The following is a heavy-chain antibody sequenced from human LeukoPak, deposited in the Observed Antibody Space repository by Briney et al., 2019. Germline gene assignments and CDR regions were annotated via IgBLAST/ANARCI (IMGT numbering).Heavy chain of an antibody. CDR3: GRETAPAGTRAVNC. CDR2: INADGSST. V-gene: IGHV3-74*01. Sequence: GGSLRLSRAASGFTFSSYWVHWVRRAPGKGLVWVSRINADGSSTSYAASVKGRFTISRDNAKNTLYLQMDSLRAEDKAVYYCGRETAPAGTRAVNCWSQGTLVTVSS. CDR1: GFTFSSYW. D-gene: IGHD6-13*01. J-gene: IGHJ4*02.